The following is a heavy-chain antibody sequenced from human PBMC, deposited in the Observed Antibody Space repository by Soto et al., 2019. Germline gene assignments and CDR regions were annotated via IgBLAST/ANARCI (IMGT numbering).Heavy chain of an antibody. J-gene: IGHJ6*02. CDR2: IYSSGST. CDR1: GDSISSSYYY. D-gene: IGHD5-12*01. Sequence: SETLSLTCTVPGDSISSSYYYWGWIRQPPGKGLEWIGSIYSSGSTYYNPSLKSRVTISVDTSKSQFSLKLSSVTAADTAVYYCASIDIVATSGYYYGMDVWGQGTTVTVSS. CDR3: ASIDIVATSGYYYGMDV. V-gene: IGHV4-39*01.